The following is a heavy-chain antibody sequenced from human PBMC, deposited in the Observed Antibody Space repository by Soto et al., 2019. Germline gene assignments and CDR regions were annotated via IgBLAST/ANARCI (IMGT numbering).Heavy chain of an antibody. CDR2: IWYDGRNK. CDR3: ASGDFWSGYYTGMVGAIDY. J-gene: IGHJ4*02. Sequence: GGSLRLSCAASGFTFSSYGMHWVRQAPGKGLEWVAVIWYDGRNKYYADSVKGRFTISRDNSKNTLYLQMNSLRAEDTAVYYCASGDFWSGYYTGMVGAIDYWGQGTLVTVSA. V-gene: IGHV3-33*01. D-gene: IGHD3-3*01. CDR1: GFTFSSYG.